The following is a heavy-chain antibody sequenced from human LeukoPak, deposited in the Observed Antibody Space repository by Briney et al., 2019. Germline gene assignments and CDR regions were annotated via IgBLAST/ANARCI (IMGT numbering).Heavy chain of an antibody. V-gene: IGHV3-30*04. CDR3: ARGALYCGGGSCNNWFDP. J-gene: IGHJ5*02. CDR2: ISFDGGKK. Sequence: GGSLRLSCAASGFTFSSYAMHWVRQAPGKGLEWVAFISFDGGKKYYADSVKGRFTISRDNSKNTLYLQMNNLRAEDTALYYCARGALYCGGGSCNNWFDPWGQGTLVTVSS. D-gene: IGHD2-15*01. CDR1: GFTFSSYA.